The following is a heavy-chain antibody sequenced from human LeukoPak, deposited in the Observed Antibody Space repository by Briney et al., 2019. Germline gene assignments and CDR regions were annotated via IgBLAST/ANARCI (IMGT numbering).Heavy chain of an antibody. V-gene: IGHV4-39*07. CDR3: ARLVTYYYDSSGSADGPSYYYYYMDV. CDR1: GGSISSSSDY. D-gene: IGHD3-22*01. Sequence: SETLSLTCTVSGGSISSSSDYWGWIRQPPGKGLEWIGSIYHSGSTYYNPSLKSRVTISVDTSKNQFSLKLSSVTAADTVVYYCARLVTYYYDSSGSADGPSYYYYYMDVWGKGTTVTISS. CDR2: IYHSGST. J-gene: IGHJ6*03.